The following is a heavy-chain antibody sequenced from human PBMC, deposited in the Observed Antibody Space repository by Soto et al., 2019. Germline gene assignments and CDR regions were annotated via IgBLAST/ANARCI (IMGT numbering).Heavy chain of an antibody. CDR1: GFTFSDYY. D-gene: IGHD3-9*01. CDR2: ISSSGSTI. V-gene: IGHV3-11*01. J-gene: IGHJ4*02. Sequence: QVQLVESGGGLVKPGGSLRLSCAASGFTFSDYYMSWIRQAPGKGLEWVSYISSSGSTIYYADSVKGRFTISRDNAKNSLYRQRNSLRAEDTAVDYCARSLRYFDWENPLWGQGTLVTVSS. CDR3: ARSLRYFDWENPL.